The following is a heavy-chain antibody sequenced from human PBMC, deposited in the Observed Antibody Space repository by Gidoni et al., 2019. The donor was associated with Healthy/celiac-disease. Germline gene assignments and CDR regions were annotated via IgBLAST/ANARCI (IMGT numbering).Heavy chain of an antibody. D-gene: IGHD2-2*01. V-gene: IGHV3-48*02. CDR2: ISSSSSTI. J-gene: IGHJ6*04. Sequence: EVQLVESGGGLVQPGGSLRLSCAASGFTFGSYSMTWVRQAPGKGLEWVSYISSSSSTIYYADSVKGRFTISRDNAKNSLYLQMNSLRDEDTAVYYCARRYCSSTSCYGGVGMGVWGKGTTVTVSS. CDR1: GFTFGSYS. CDR3: ARRYCSSTSCYGGVGMGV.